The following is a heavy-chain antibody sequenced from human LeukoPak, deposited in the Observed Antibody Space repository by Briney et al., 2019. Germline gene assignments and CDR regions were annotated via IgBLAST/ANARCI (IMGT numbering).Heavy chain of an antibody. D-gene: IGHD4-17*01. CDR3: AKPIMTTVTTLGLYFDY. CDR1: GFTFSNYG. Sequence: GGSLRLSCAASGFTFSNYGMHWVRQAPGKGLEWVAVISYDGSNRYYADSVKGRFTISRDNSKNTLYPQMNSLRAEDTAVYYCAKPIMTTVTTLGLYFDYWGQGALVTVSS. V-gene: IGHV3-30*18. J-gene: IGHJ4*02. CDR2: ISYDGSNR.